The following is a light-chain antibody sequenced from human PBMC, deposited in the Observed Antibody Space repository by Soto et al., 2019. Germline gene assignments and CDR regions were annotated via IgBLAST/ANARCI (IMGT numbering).Light chain of an antibody. CDR2: GAS. Sequence: DIQMTQSPSSLSASVGDRVTITCRVSQGISNYLAWYQQKPGKVPKLLIYGASTLQSGVPSRFSGSGSGTDFTLTISSLQPEDVATYYCQKYNTAPKTFGQGTKVQIK. CDR3: QKYNTAPKT. J-gene: IGKJ1*01. V-gene: IGKV1-27*01. CDR1: QGISNY.